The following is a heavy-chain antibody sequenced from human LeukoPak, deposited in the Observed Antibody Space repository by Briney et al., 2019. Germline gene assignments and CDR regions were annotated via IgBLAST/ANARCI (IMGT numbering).Heavy chain of an antibody. Sequence: AESLSLSCAVPGFSITTKYLSWVRQAPGKGLEWVGVIYGDVETNYDGSVKGRFTISRDNSKNPLSLKMSTLRAGDTPVYYCAREAAMPVAPVRIGTSERPINEYYGLDIWGQGTPVTVS. CDR2: IYGDVET. CDR3: AREAAMPVAPVRIGTSERPINEYYGLDI. D-gene: IGHD1-1*01. CDR1: GFSITTKY. V-gene: IGHV3-53*01. J-gene: IGHJ6*02.